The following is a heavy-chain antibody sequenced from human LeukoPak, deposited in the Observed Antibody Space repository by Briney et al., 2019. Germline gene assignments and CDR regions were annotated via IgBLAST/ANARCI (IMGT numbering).Heavy chain of an antibody. V-gene: IGHV3-74*01. CDR2: INGDGSST. J-gene: IGHJ4*02. D-gene: IGHD6-6*01. CDR3: ARSVRSSSRGAGDN. CDR1: GFTFSRYW. Sequence: PGGSLRLSCEASGFTFSRYWMHWVRQAPGKGLVWVSRINGDGSSTNYADPVKGRFTISRDNAKNTVYLQMNSLRGDDTAVYYCARSVRSSSRGAGDNWGQGTLVTVSS.